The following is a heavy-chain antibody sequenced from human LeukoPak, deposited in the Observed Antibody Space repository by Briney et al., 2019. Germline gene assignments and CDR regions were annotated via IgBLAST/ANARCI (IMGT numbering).Heavy chain of an antibody. D-gene: IGHD3-22*01. V-gene: IGHV1-8*01. J-gene: IGHJ5*02. Sequence: ASVTVSCKASGYTFTSYDINGVRQATGQGLECMGWMNPNSGNTGYAQKFQGRVTMTRNTSISTAYMELSSLRSEDPAVYSCPRRRMIVPGSWLDPRGQVTLVTFSS. CDR3: PRRRMIVPGSWLDP. CDR1: GYTFTSYD. CDR2: MNPNSGNT.